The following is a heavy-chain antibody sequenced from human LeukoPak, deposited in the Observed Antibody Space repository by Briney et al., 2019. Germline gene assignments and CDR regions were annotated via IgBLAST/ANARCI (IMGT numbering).Heavy chain of an antibody. CDR2: FDPEDGET. V-gene: IGHV1-24*01. J-gene: IGHJ4*02. Sequence: GASVKVSCKVSGYTLTELSMHWVRQAPGKGLEWMGGFDPEDGETIYAQKFQGRVTMTGDTSTDTAYMELSSLRSEDTAVYYCATGGTSWTDEFDYWGQGTLVTVSS. D-gene: IGHD2-2*01. CDR1: GYTLTELS. CDR3: ATGGTSWTDEFDY.